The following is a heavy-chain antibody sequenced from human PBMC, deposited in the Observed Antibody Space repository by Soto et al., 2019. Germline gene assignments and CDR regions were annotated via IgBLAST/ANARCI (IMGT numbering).Heavy chain of an antibody. CDR2: MSPKSGYT. V-gene: IGHV1-8*01. CDR1: GYTFTSND. CDR3: VGGPANGGFDF. J-gene: IGHJ4*02. D-gene: IGHD7-27*01. Sequence: QVQLVQSGAEVKKPGASVKVSCKASGYTFTSNDINWVRQATGQGLEWMGWMSPKSGYTGYAQKFQGRVTMTRDTSISTVYMELSSLRSEDTAVYYCVGGPANGGFDFWGQGTLVTVSS.